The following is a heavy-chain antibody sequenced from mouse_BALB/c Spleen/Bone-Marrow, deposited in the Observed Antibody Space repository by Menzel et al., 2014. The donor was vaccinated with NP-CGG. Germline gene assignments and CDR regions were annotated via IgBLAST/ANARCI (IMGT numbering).Heavy chain of an antibody. CDR3: ARDSLYYCGSSYGCFDV. CDR1: GFTFSDYY. CDR2: IRNGGSYT. D-gene: IGHD1-1*01. V-gene: IGHV5-4*02. Sequence: EVKLEESGGGLMKPGGSLKLSCAASGFTFSDYYMYWVRQTPEKRLEWVATIRNGGSYTYYPGSVKGRFPISIDNAKNKLYLKMSSLKSEDTAMYYCARDSLYYCGSSYGCFDVWGAGTTVTVSS. J-gene: IGHJ1*01.